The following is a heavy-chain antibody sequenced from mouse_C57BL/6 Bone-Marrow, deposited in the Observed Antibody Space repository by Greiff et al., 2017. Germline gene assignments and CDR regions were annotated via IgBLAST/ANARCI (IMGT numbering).Heavy chain of an antibody. CDR3: ARPFYYDYGFDV. Sequence: QVQLQQPGAELVMPGASVKLSCKASGYTFTSYWMHWVKQRPGQGLEWIGEIDPSDSYTNYNQKFKGKSTLTVDKSSSTAYMQLSSLTSEDSAVYYCARPFYYDYGFDVWGTGTTVTVSS. V-gene: IGHV1-69*01. D-gene: IGHD2-4*01. CDR2: IDPSDSYT. J-gene: IGHJ1*03. CDR1: GYTFTSYW.